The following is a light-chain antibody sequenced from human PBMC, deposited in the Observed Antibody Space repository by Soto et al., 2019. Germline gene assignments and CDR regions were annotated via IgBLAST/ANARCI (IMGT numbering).Light chain of an antibody. J-gene: IGKJ5*01. CDR3: QQYAGSPIT. CDR1: QTVSKNY. CDR2: AAS. Sequence: EIVLTLSPVTLSLSPGEGSTLSCMASQTVSKNYLAWYHQKPGQAPRLLIYAASTRATGIPDRFSGSGSGTDFTLTISRLEPEDFAVFYCQQYAGSPITFGQGTRLEIK. V-gene: IGKV3-20*01.